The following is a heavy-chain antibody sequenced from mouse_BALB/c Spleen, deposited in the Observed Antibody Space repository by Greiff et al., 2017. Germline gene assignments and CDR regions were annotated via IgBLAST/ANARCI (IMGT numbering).Heavy chain of an antibody. D-gene: IGHD1-1*01. CDR3: ARDYGSRYYAMDY. CDR2: ISSGSSTI. V-gene: IGHV5-17*02. Sequence: EVQGVESGGGLVQPGGSRKLSCAASGFTFSSFGMHWVRQAPEKGLEWVAYISSGSSTIYYADTVKGRFTISRDNPKNTLFLQMTSLRSEDTAMYYCARDYGSRYYAMDYWGQGTSVTVSS. J-gene: IGHJ4*01. CDR1: GFTFSSFG.